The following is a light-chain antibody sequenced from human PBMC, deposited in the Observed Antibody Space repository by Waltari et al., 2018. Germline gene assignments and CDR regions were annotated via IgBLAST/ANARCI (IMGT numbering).Light chain of an antibody. CDR3: QAWDSSVV. J-gene: IGLJ2*01. CDR2: QDS. Sequence: SYELTQPPSVSVSPGQTASIPCSGDKLGDKYACWYPQKPGPSPVLVIYQDSKRPSGIPERFSGSNSGNTATLTISGTQAMDEADYYCQAWDSSVVFGGGTKLTVL. CDR1: KLGDKY. V-gene: IGLV3-1*01.